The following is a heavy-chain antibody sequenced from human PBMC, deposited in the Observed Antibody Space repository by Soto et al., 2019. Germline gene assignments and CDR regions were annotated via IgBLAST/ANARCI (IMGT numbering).Heavy chain of an antibody. CDR3: AKVGSGWYYFDY. CDR1: GFSFSDYY. J-gene: IGHJ4*02. D-gene: IGHD6-19*01. V-gene: IGHV3-11*01. CDR2: ISSSGNTK. Sequence: VVSLGISGAASGFSFSDYYMSWIRQAPGKGLEWVSYISSSGNTKLYAESVKGRFTISRDNSKNTLYLQMNSLRGEDTAIYYCAKVGSGWYYFDYWGQGTLVTVSS.